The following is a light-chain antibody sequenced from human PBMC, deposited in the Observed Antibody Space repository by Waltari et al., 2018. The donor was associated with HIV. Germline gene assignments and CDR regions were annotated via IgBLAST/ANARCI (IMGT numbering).Light chain of an antibody. J-gene: IGLJ2*01. CDR1: DSANKR. V-gene: IGLV3-21*04. CDR3: QVWDFRSDEVI. CDR2: DDD. Sequence: SFMLTQSPSVSVAPGKTAAITCGGNDSANKRVHWYQHKSGQAPVLIIYDDDDRPSGIPERFSGSNSANTATLTITRVEAGDEADYFCQVWDFRSDEVIFGGGTKMTVL.